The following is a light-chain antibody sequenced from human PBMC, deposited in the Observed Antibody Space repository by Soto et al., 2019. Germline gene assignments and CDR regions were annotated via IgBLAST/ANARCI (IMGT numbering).Light chain of an antibody. CDR1: QNINTN. Sequence: ETVVTQSPATLSVSPGEGATLSCRVDQNINTNLAWYQQKPGQAPRLLIYGASTRATGIPARFSGSGSGTDFTLTISSLQSEDFAVYYCHQYNNWPRTFGQGTKVEI. CDR2: GAS. V-gene: IGKV3-15*01. CDR3: HQYNNWPRT. J-gene: IGKJ1*01.